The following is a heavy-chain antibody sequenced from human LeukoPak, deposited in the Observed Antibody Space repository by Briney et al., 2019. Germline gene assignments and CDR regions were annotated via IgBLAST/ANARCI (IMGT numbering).Heavy chain of an antibody. J-gene: IGHJ4*02. Sequence: ASVKVSCKASGYTFTSYDINWVRQATGQGLEWMGWMNPNSGNKGYAQKFQGRVTMTRNTSISKAYMELSSLRSEDRAVYYCARGGSLRDGDNGIDYWGQGTLVTVSS. V-gene: IGHV1-8*01. CDR1: GYTFTSYD. D-gene: IGHD4-17*01. CDR2: MNPNSGNK. CDR3: ARGGSLRDGDNGIDY.